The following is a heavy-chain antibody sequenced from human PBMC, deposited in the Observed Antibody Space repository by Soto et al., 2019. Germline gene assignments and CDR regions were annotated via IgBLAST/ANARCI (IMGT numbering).Heavy chain of an antibody. V-gene: IGHV4-39*01. J-gene: IGHJ4*02. CDR3: ASYGDTAAWIGRLPSSNAGLDY. CDR2: ISYSGNIYSSGNT. Sequence: QLQLQESGPGLVKPSETLSLTCTVSGGSISSSSYYWAWIRQPPGKGLEWIGSISYSGNIYSSGNTYYNTSLESRDTRAVDTSIKPASLRTKAVTAAAPAVSSRASYGDTAAWIGRLPSSNAGLDYWGQGTLVTVSS. D-gene: IGHD5-18*01. CDR1: GGSISSSSYY.